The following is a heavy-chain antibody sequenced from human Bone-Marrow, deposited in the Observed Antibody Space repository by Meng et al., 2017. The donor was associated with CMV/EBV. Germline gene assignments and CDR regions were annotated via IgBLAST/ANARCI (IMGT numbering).Heavy chain of an antibody. CDR1: GFTFSSYW. CDR2: IKQDGSEK. V-gene: IGHV3-7*01. CDR3: AKDRVPYDSSTYYFH. D-gene: IGHD3-22*01. J-gene: IGHJ4*02. Sequence: LSLTCAASGFTFSSYWMSWVRQAPGKGLEWVANIKQDGSEKYYVDSVKGRFTISRDNAKNTLYLQMNSLSTEDTAVYYCAKDRVPYDSSTYYFHWGQGTLVTVSS.